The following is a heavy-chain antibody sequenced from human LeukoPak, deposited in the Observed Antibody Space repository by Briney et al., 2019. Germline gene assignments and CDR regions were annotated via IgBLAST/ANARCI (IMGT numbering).Heavy chain of an antibody. CDR1: GYTFASYD. V-gene: IGHV1-8*01. CDR2: MNPNSGNT. D-gene: IGHD2-2*02. CDR3: ARDYCSSTSCYTDY. J-gene: IGHJ4*02. Sequence: ASVKVSCKASGYTFASYDINWVRQATGQGLEWMGWMNPNSGNTGYAQKFQGRVTMTRNTSISTAYMELNSLRAEDTAVYYCARDYCSSTSCYTDYWGQGTLVTVSS.